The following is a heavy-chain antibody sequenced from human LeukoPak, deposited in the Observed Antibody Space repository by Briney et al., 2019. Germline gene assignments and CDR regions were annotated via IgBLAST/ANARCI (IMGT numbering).Heavy chain of an antibody. CDR2: INTDGSST. D-gene: IGHD5-18*01. CDR3: ARDSYGPPNWYYYGMDV. V-gene: IGHV3-74*01. Sequence: TGGSLRLSCAASGFTFSSYWMHWVRQAPGKGLVWVSRINTDGSSTSYADSVKGRFTISRDNAKNTLYLQMNSLRAEDTAVYYCARDSYGPPNWYYYGMDVWGQGTTVTVSS. J-gene: IGHJ6*02. CDR1: GFTFSSYW.